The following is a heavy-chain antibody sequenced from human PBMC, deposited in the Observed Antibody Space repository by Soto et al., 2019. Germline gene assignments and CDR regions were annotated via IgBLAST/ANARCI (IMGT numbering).Heavy chain of an antibody. CDR3: ARAVEFAGIAARKAPYYYYYSAMDV. CDR2: INAYNGNT. D-gene: IGHD6-6*01. CDR1: GYTFTSYG. J-gene: IGHJ6*02. Sequence: ASVKVSCKASGYTFTSYGISRVRQAPGQGLEWMGRINAYNGNTNYAQKLQGWVTMTRDTSISTAYMELSRLRSDDTAVYYCARAVEFAGIAARKAPYYYYYSAMDVWGQGATVTVSS. V-gene: IGHV1-18*01.